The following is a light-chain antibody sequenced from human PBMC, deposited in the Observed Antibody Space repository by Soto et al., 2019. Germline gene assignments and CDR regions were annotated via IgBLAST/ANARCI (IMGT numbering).Light chain of an antibody. CDR2: DVR. CDR3: SSYTSSSTVI. CDR1: SSDIGGYNY. Sequence: QSALTQPASVSGSPGQSITISCTGTSSDIGGYNYLSWYQQLPGKAPKFIIYDVRNRPSGVSNRFSGSRSGNTASLTISGLQAEDEADYYCSSYTSSSTVIFGGGTKVTVL. J-gene: IGLJ2*01. V-gene: IGLV2-14*01.